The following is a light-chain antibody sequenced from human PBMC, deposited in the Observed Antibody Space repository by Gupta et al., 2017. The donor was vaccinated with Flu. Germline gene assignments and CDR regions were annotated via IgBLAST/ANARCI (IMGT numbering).Light chain of an antibody. Sequence: DIRMTQSPSTLSAYVGDRVTITCRASQSISSWLAWYQQKTGRAPKLLIHMSSSLESGVPSRFSGSGSGTDFTLTINSLQPDDFATYYCQQYDSYPLTFGQGTRLEIK. V-gene: IGKV1-5*03. CDR2: MSS. CDR1: QSISSW. CDR3: QQYDSYPLT. J-gene: IGKJ5*01.